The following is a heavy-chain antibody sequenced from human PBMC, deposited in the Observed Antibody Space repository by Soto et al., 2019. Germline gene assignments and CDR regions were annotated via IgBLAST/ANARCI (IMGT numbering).Heavy chain of an antibody. CDR2: ISSSRSYI. CDR3: ASQYYFDY. CDR1: GFTFRSHS. J-gene: IGHJ4*02. Sequence: GGSLRLSCGASGFTFRSHSMNWVRQAPGKGLEWVSSISSSRSYIYYADSVKGRFTISRDNAKNSLYLQMNSLRSEATAVYYCASQYYFDYWGQGTLVTVSS. V-gene: IGHV3-21*01.